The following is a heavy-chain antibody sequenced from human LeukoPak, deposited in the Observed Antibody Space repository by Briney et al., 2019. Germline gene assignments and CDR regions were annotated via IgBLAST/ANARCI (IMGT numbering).Heavy chain of an antibody. J-gene: IGHJ4*02. CDR1: GFTFSSYA. Sequence: GGSLRLSCAASGFTFSSYAMNWVRQAPGKGLEWVSYISGGSSTKDYADSVKGRFTISRDNAKNSLYLQMNSLRAEDTAVYYCARPYCSGSSCYYYFEYWGQGALVTVSS. D-gene: IGHD2-2*01. CDR2: ISGGSSTK. CDR3: ARPYCSGSSCYYYFEY. V-gene: IGHV3-48*01.